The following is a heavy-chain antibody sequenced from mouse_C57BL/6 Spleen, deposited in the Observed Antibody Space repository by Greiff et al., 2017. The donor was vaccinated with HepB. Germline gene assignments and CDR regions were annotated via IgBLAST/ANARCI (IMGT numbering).Heavy chain of an antibody. CDR1: GYAFSSSW. J-gene: IGHJ2*01. CDR3: ARGGFFDY. V-gene: IGHV1-82*01. Sequence: QVQLQQSGPELVKPGASVKISCKASGYAFSSSWMNWVKQRPGKGLEWIGRIYPGDGDTNYNGKFKGKATLTADKSSRTAYMQLSSLTSEDSAVYCCARGGFFDYWGQGTTLTVSS. CDR2: IYPGDGDT.